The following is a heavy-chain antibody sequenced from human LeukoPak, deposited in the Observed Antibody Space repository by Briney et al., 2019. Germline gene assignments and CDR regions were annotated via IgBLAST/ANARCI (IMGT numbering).Heavy chain of an antibody. J-gene: IGHJ6*02. CDR3: ARSYDFWSGLTSYYYYGTDA. D-gene: IGHD3-3*01. CDR1: GFTFSSYS. CDR2: ISSSSSYI. Sequence: GGSLRLSCAASGFTFSSYSMNWVRQAPGKGLEWVSSISSSSSYIYYADSVKGRFTISRDNAKNSLYLQMNSLRAEDTAVYSCARSYDFWSGLTSYYYYGTDAWGQGTTVTASS. V-gene: IGHV3-21*01.